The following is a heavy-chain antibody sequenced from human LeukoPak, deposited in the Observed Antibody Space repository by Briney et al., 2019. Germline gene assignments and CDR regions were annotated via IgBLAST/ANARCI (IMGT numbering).Heavy chain of an antibody. CDR1: GGSISRDNYS. CDR2: VYTSGST. Sequence: SETLSLTCTVSGGSISRDNYSLSWIRQPAGKGLEWIGRVYTSGSTNYNPSLKSRVTISVDTSKKQFSLKLSSVTAADTAVYYCAREKIGYYDGSGRGWFDPWGQGTLVTVSS. V-gene: IGHV4-61*02. CDR3: AREKIGYYDGSGRGWFDP. J-gene: IGHJ5*02. D-gene: IGHD3-22*01.